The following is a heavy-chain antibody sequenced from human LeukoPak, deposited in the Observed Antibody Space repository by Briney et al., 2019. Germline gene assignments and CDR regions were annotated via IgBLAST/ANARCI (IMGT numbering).Heavy chain of an antibody. CDR1: GGTFSSYA. J-gene: IGHJ6*02. CDR2: IIPILGIA. Sequence: SVKVSCKASGGTFSSYAISWVRQAPGQGLEWMGRIIPILGIANYAQKFQGRVTITADKSTSTAYMELSSLRSEDTAVYYCAGPLYYDLWSGLHNYGMDVWGQGTTVTVSS. CDR3: AGPLYYDLWSGLHNYGMDV. V-gene: IGHV1-69*04. D-gene: IGHD3-3*01.